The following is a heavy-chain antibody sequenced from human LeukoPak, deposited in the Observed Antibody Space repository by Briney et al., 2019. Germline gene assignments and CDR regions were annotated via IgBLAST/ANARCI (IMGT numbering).Heavy chain of an antibody. CDR2: IIPIFGIA. CDR3: ARDSGYYDSSGYYFDD. J-gene: IGHJ4*02. CDR1: ACTFSSYA. D-gene: IGHD3-22*01. V-gene: IGHV1-69*10. Sequence: YSVNIFCSASACTFSSYAMSWVGHDRGPGLEWMVWIIPIFGIANYAQKFQGRVTVTADKSTSTDYIELSSLRSEDTAVYYCARDSGYYDSSGYYFDDWGQGTLVIVSS.